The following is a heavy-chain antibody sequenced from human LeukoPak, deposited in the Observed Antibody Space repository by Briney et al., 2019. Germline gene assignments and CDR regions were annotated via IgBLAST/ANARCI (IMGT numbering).Heavy chain of an antibody. J-gene: IGHJ4*02. CDR3: ARGPLESYFDY. Sequence: ASVKVSCKASGYTFTTYAMHWVRQAPGQRLEWMGWINAGNGNTKYSQKFQARVTITRDTSASTAYMELSSLRSEDTAVYYCARGPLESYFDYWGQGTLVTVSS. V-gene: IGHV1-3*01. CDR1: GYTFTTYA. CDR2: INAGNGNT.